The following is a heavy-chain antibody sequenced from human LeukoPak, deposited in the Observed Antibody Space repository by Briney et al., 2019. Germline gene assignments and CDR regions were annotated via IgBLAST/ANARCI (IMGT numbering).Heavy chain of an antibody. CDR1: RFTFSSYG. CDR2: IRYDGSNK. D-gene: IGHD3-22*01. Sequence: GGSLRLSCAASRFTFSSYGMHWVRQAPGKGLEWVAFIRYDGSNKYYADSVKGRFTISRDNSKNTLYLQMNSLRAEDTAVYYCAKDPFPSYYYDSSGVDYWGQGTLVTVSS. CDR3: AKDPFPSYYYDSSGVDY. V-gene: IGHV3-30*02. J-gene: IGHJ4*02.